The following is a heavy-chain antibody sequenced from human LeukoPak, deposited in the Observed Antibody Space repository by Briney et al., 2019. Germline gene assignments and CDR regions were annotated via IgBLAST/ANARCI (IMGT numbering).Heavy chain of an antibody. J-gene: IGHJ5*02. CDR2: INHSGST. V-gene: IGHV4-34*01. CDR3: ARRSYYSSRGWFDP. CDR1: GGSFSGYY. D-gene: IGHD6-13*01. Sequence: SETLSLTCAVYGGSFSGYYWSWIRQPPGKGLEWIGEINHSGSTNYYPSLKSRVTISVDTSKNQFSLKLSSVTAADTAVYYCARRSYYSSRGWFDPWGQGTLVTVSS.